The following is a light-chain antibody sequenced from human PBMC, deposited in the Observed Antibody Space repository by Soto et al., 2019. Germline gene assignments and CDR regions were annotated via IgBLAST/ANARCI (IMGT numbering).Light chain of an antibody. J-gene: IGKJ2*01. V-gene: IGKV3-20*01. Sequence: ETVLTQSPGTVSLSPGERATLSCRTSQSVKSNYLAWYQQKPGQAPRLLIYGVFNRATGIPDRFSGSGSGTDFTLTIGGLEPEDSAVYYCQHNDGSPRTFGQGTKLEI. CDR1: QSVKSNY. CDR3: QHNDGSPRT. CDR2: GVF.